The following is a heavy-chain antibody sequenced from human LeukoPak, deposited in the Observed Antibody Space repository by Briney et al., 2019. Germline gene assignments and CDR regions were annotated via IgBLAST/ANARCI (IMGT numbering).Heavy chain of an antibody. CDR3: ARARSLYSSSWQYYFDY. J-gene: IGHJ4*02. D-gene: IGHD6-13*01. CDR1: GGSISSGSYY. V-gene: IGHV4-61*02. CDR2: IYTSGST. Sequence: SETLSLTCTVSGGSISSGSYYWSWIRRPAGKGLEWIGRIYTSGSTNYNPSLKSRVTISVDTSKNQFSLKLSSVTAADTAVYYCARARSLYSSSWQYYFDYWGQGTLVTVSS.